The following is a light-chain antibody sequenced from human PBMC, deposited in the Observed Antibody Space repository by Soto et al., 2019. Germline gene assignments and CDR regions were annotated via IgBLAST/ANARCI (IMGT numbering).Light chain of an antibody. CDR2: GAS. CDR3: QQYNNSPPKT. Sequence: VWTQSPGTRSLSPGEGATLSCRASQSVSSSYLAWYQQKPGQAPRLLIYGASSRATGIPDRFSGSGSGTEFTLTISRLQSEDFAVYYCQQYNNSPPKTFGQGTQVDIK. CDR1: QSVSSSY. J-gene: IGKJ1*01. V-gene: IGKV3-20*01.